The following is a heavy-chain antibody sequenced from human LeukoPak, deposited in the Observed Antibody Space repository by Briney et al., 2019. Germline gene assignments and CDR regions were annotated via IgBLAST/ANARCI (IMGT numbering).Heavy chain of an antibody. CDR3: ARATERYFDY. J-gene: IGHJ4*02. D-gene: IGHD1-26*01. V-gene: IGHV6-1*01. Sequence: SQTLSLTCAISGDSVSTNSAAWNWIRQSPSRGLEWLGRTYYRSKWYNDYAVSVKSRLTINADTSKNHFSLQLGSVTPEDTAVYYCARATERYFDYWGQGTLVTVSS. CDR1: GDSVSTNSAA. CDR2: TYYRSKWYN.